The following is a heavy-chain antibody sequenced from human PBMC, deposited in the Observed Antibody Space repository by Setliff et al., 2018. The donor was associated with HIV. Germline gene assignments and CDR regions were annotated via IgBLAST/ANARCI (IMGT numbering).Heavy chain of an antibody. Sequence: PSETLSLTCAVYGESFSGYYWSWIRQPPGEGLEWIGEINHSGSTNYNPSPKSRVTISVDTSKNQFSLKLTSVTAADTAVYYCARDPKHSSSGDLEYWGQGTLVTVTS. CDR2: INHSGST. CDR1: GESFSGYY. CDR3: ARDPKHSSSGDLEY. D-gene: IGHD3-22*01. J-gene: IGHJ4*02. V-gene: IGHV4-34*01.